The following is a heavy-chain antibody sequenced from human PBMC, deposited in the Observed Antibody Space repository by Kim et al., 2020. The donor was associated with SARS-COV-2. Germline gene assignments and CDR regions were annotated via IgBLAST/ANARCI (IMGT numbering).Heavy chain of an antibody. Sequence: SVKVSCKASGGTFSSYAISWVRQAPGQGLEWMGGIIPILGTANYAQKFQGRVTITADESTSTAYMELSSLRSEDTAVYYCARDWMTTVTPYYYYGMDVWGQGTTVTVSS. CDR3: ARDWMTTVTPYYYYGMDV. CDR2: IIPILGTA. D-gene: IGHD4-4*01. V-gene: IGHV1-69*13. J-gene: IGHJ6*02. CDR1: GGTFSSYA.